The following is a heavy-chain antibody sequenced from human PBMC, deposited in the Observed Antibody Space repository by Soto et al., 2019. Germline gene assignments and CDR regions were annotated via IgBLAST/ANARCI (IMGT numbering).Heavy chain of an antibody. V-gene: IGHV5-51*01. D-gene: IGHD3-22*01. CDR2: IYPGDSDT. CDR3: ARPNDYDGSGPPAF. Sequence: LGESLKISCKGSGYRFTTYWIGWVRQMPWKGLEWMGIIYPGDSDTKYSPSFQGRVTISADKSISTAYLQWSSLKASDTAMYYCARPNDYDGSGPPAFRGQGTTVTVS. J-gene: IGHJ6*02. CDR1: GYRFTTYW.